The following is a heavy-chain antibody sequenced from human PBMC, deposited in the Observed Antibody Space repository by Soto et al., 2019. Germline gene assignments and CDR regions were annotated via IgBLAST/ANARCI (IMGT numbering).Heavy chain of an antibody. V-gene: IGHV4-39*02. CDR1: GGSISSSSYY. Sequence: QLLESGPGLVKPSETLSLTCTVSGGSISSSSYYWGWIRQPPGKGLEWIGSIYYSGSTYYNPSLKSRVTISVDTSKNQFSLKLSSVTAADTAVYYCAREGRITMVRGVTTSPVDYWGQGTLVTVSS. D-gene: IGHD3-10*01. CDR3: AREGRITMVRGVTTSPVDY. J-gene: IGHJ4*02. CDR2: IYYSGST.